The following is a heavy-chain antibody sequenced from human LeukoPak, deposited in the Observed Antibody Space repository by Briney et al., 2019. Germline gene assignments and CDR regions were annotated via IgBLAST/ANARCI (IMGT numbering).Heavy chain of an antibody. Sequence: ASETLSLTCTVSGGSISSSSYYWGWIRQPPGKGLEWIGSIYYSGSTYYNPSLKSRVTISVDTSKNQFSLKLSSVTAADTAVYYCARGNPYQLLWPWDWFDPWGQGTLVTVSS. V-gene: IGHV4-39*01. CDR1: GGSISSSSYY. CDR3: ARGNPYQLLWPWDWFDP. CDR2: IYYSGST. D-gene: IGHD2-2*01. J-gene: IGHJ5*02.